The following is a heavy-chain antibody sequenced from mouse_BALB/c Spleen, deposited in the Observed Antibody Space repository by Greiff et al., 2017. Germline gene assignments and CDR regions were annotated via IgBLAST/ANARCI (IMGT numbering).Heavy chain of an antibody. D-gene: IGHD2-4*01. CDR3: ARGRDDYRWFAY. J-gene: IGHJ3*01. CDR2: ISSGGST. Sequence: EVQLVESGGGLVKPGGSLKLSCAASGFTFSSYAMSWVRQTPEKRLEWVASISSGGSTYYPDSVKGRFTISRDNARNILYLQMSSLRSEDTAMYYCARGRDDYRWFAYWGQGTLVTVSA. CDR1: GFTFSSYA. V-gene: IGHV5-6-5*01.